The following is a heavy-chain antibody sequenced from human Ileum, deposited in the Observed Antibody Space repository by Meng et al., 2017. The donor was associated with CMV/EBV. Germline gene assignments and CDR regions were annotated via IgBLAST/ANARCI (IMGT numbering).Heavy chain of an antibody. Sequence: SETLSLTCTVSGGSVSSSSYFWGYRGWIRQPPGKGLEWIGTIFYTGNTYYNPSLKSRVTVSVDTSKNQFSLKLSSVTAADTAVYYCVRQNSYYDSLTGYYRPAGLDYWGHGTRVTGAS. CDR2: IFYTGNT. CDR3: VRQNSYYDSLTGYYRPAGLDY. V-gene: IGHV4-39*01. CDR1: GGSVSSSSYFWGY. D-gene: IGHD3-9*01. J-gene: IGHJ4*01.